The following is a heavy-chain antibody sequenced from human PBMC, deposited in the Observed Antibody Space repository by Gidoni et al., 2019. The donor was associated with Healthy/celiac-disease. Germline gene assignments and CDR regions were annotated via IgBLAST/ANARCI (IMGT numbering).Heavy chain of an antibody. CDR3: AKGRLLNYFDY. J-gene: IGHJ4*02. CDR2: ISGSGGST. CDR1: GFTFSSYA. Sequence: EVQLLESGGGLVQPGGPLRLPLPPSGFTFSSYAMSWVRQAPGKGLEWVSAISGSGGSTYYADSVKGQFTISRDNSKNTLYLQMNSLRAEDTAVYYCAKGRLLNYFDYWGQGTLVTVSS. V-gene: IGHV3-23*01. D-gene: IGHD6-25*01.